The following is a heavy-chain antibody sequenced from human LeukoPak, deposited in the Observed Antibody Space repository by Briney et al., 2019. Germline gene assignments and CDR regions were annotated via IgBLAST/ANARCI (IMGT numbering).Heavy chain of an antibody. J-gene: IGHJ5*02. Sequence: SETLSLTCTVSGGSISSYYWSWIRQPPGKGLEWIGYIYYSGSTNYNPSLKSRVTISVDTSKNQFSLKLSSVTAADTAVYYCARDRKDIGFDPWGQGTLVTVSS. CDR3: ARDRKDIGFDP. D-gene: IGHD2-15*01. CDR1: GGSISSYY. V-gene: IGHV4-59*01. CDR2: IYYSGST.